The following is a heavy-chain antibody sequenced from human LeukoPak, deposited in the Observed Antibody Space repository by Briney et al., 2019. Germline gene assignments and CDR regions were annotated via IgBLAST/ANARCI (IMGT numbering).Heavy chain of an antibody. D-gene: IGHD4-11*01. CDR1: GFKFSDYY. J-gene: IGHJ4*02. CDR2: ISVSDSLT. V-gene: IGHV3-11*01. Sequence: GGSLRLSCVASGFKFSDYYMGWIRQAPGKGLEWVSYISVSDSLTFYADSVKGRFTIFRDNAKNSVYLQMNSLKVADTAVYFRARSDYKNYIAYFDHWGQGALVTVSS. CDR3: ARSDYKNYIAYFDH.